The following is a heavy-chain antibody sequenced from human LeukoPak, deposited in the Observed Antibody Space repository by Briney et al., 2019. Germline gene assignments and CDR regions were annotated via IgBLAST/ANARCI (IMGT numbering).Heavy chain of an antibody. CDR1: GGSFSGYY. CDR3: ARGRGIFGVVDAFDI. Sequence: SETLSLTCAVYGGSFSGYYWSWIRQPPGKGLEWIGEVNHSGSTNYNPSPKSRVTTSVDTSKNQFSLKLSSVTAADTAVYYYARGRGIFGVVDAFDIWGQGTMVTVSS. J-gene: IGHJ3*02. V-gene: IGHV4-34*01. D-gene: IGHD3-3*01. CDR2: VNHSGST.